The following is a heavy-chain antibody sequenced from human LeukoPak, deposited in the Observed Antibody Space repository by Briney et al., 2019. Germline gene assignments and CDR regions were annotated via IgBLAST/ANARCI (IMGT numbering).Heavy chain of an antibody. J-gene: IGHJ4*02. Sequence: PSETLSLTCNVSGGSISSYYWSWIRQPPGKGLEWIGYIYYSGSTNYNPSLKSRVTISVDTSKNQFSLKLCSVTAADTAVYYCARHRSSTYYFDYWGQGTLVTVSS. CDR2: IYYSGST. CDR1: GGSISSYY. V-gene: IGHV4-59*08. D-gene: IGHD6-13*01. CDR3: ARHRSSTYYFDY.